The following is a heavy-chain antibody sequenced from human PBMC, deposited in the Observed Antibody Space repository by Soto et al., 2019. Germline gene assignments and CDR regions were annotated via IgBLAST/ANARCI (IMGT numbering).Heavy chain of an antibody. J-gene: IGHJ5*02. CDR1: GYSFSDYY. CDR3: ARGTFDSSDNYFAGWFDT. CDR2: IVSNNGGT. D-gene: IGHD3-22*01. V-gene: IGHV1-2*02. Sequence: QVQLEQSGAEVKKPGASVRVSCKASGYSFSDYYIHWVRQAPGQGLEWMGWIVSNNGGTKYAQKFQDRVTMTRDTSIPTAYVELSRLRSDDTAVYYCARGTFDSSDNYFAGWFDTWCQGTLVTVSS.